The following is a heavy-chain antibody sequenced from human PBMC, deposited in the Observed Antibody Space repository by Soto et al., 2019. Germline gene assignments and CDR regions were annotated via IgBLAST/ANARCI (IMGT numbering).Heavy chain of an antibody. V-gene: IGHV1-69*12. CDR1: GGTFSSYA. CDR3: ARGHRYFDWLRPYAGYYFDY. D-gene: IGHD3-9*01. CDR2: IIPIFGTA. Sequence: QVQLVQSGAEVKKPGSSVKVSCKASGGTFSSYAISWVRQAPGQGLEWMGGIIPIFGTANYAQKFQGRVTITADESTSTAYMELSSLRSEDTAVYYSARGHRYFDWLRPYAGYYFDYWGQGTLVTVSS. J-gene: IGHJ4*02.